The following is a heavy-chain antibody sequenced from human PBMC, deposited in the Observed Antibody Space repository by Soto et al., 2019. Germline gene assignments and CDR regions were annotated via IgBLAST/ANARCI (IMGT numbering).Heavy chain of an antibody. CDR2: IYYSGGT. CDR3: ARVGSGYDTVFDY. D-gene: IGHD5-12*01. CDR1: GGSISGDYY. Sequence: QVQLQESGPGLVKPSQTLSLTCTVSGGSISGDYYWSWIRQPPGKGLEWIGHIYYSGGTFDNPALKSRAFISMDTSKTQFSLRLTSLPAADTAVYYCARVGSGYDTVFDYWGQEALVTVS. J-gene: IGHJ4*02. V-gene: IGHV4-30-4*01.